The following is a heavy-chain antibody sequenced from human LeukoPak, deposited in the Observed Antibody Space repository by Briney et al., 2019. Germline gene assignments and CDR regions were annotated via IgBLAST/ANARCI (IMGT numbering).Heavy chain of an antibody. CDR3: AVAAAGTRFDFDY. Sequence: LFPTTTSACSFTSYYMRWLRRAPARELQGLVGSIYSSGSTNYNPSLKSRVTMSVDTSKNQFSLKLSSVTAADTAVYYCAVAAAGTRFDFDYWGQGTLVTVSS. V-gene: IGHV4-4*07. D-gene: IGHD6-13*01. J-gene: IGHJ4*02. CDR1: CSFTSYYM. CDR2: IYSSGST.